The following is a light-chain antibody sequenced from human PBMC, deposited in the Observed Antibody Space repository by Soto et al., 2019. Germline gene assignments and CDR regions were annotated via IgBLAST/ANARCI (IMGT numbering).Light chain of an antibody. CDR2: RAS. V-gene: IGKV3D-15*01. CDR1: QSVTSS. CDR3: QHYNNWPRT. J-gene: IGKJ1*01. Sequence: EIVLTQSPGTLSLYPGESATLSCRASQSVTSSYIAWYQQKPGQAPRLLIYRASTRATGIPARFSGSGSGTEFTLTISSLQSEDFAVYYCQHYNNWPRTFGQGTKVDIK.